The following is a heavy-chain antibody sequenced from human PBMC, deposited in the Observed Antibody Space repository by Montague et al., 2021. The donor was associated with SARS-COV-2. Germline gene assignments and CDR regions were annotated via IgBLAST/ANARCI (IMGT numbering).Heavy chain of an antibody. CDR2: ITDSGST. CDR1: GFTFSDYY. V-gene: IGHV3-11*01. CDR3: ARDAKATLY. Sequence: SMRLSCSASGFTFSDYYMSWIRQAPGKGLEWGSYITDSGSTHYADSVKGRFTISRDNAKNSLYLQMNSLRAEDTAVYYCARDAKATLYWGQGTLVTVSS. J-gene: IGHJ4*02. D-gene: IGHD1-1*01.